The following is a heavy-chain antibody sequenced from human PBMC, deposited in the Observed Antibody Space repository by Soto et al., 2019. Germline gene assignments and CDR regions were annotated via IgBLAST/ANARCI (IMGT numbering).Heavy chain of an antibody. Sequence: QVQLVESGGGVVQPGRSLRLSCAASGFTFSSYAMHWVRQAPGKGLEWVAVISYDGSNKYYADSVKGRFTISRDYSKNTLYLQMNSLRAEDTAVYYCARARYGDYTFDYWGQGTLVTVSS. D-gene: IGHD4-17*01. J-gene: IGHJ4*02. CDR1: GFTFSSYA. CDR2: ISYDGSNK. CDR3: ARARYGDYTFDY. V-gene: IGHV3-30-3*01.